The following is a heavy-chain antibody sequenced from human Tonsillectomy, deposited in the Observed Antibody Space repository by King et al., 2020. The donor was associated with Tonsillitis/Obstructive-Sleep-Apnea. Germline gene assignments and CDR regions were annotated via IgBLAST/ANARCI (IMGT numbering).Heavy chain of an antibody. V-gene: IGHV4-34*01. CDR2: INHSGST. CDR3: ARYCSSTSCLGERYMDV. D-gene: IGHD2-2*01. CDR1: GGSFSGYY. Sequence: VQLQQWGAGLLKPSETLSLTCAVYGGSFSGYYWSWIRQPPGKGLEWIGEINHSGSTNYNPSLKSRVTISVDTSKNQFSLKLSSVTAADTAMYYCARYCSSTSCLGERYMDVWGKGTTVTVSS. J-gene: IGHJ6*03.